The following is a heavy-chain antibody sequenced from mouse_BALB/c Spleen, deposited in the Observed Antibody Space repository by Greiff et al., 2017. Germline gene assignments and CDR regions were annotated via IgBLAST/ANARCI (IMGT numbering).Heavy chain of an antibody. CDR1: GFTFSSFG. CDR3: ARSIYGYVWFAY. D-gene: IGHD1-2*01. J-gene: IGHJ3*01. CDR2: ISSGSSTI. V-gene: IGHV5-17*02. Sequence: EVKLMESGGGLVQPGGSRKLSCAASGFTFSSFGMHWVRQAPEKGLEWVAYISSGSSTIYYADTVKGRFTISRDNPKNTLFLQMTSLRSEDTAMYDCARSIYGYVWFAYWGQGTLVTVSA.